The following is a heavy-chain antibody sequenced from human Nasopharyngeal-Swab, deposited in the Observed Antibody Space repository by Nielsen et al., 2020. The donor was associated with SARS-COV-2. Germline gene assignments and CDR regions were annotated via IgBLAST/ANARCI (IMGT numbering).Heavy chain of an antibody. V-gene: IGHV3-7*01. CDR1: GFTFSSYW. CDR2: IKQDGSEK. J-gene: IGHJ4*02. Sequence: GESLKISCAASGFTFSSYWMSWVRQAPGKGLEWVANIKQDGSEKYYVDSVKGRFTISRDNAKNSLYLQMNSLRAEDTAVYYCARVRNSYGYFDYWGQGTLVTVSS. CDR3: ARVRNSYGYFDY. D-gene: IGHD5-18*01.